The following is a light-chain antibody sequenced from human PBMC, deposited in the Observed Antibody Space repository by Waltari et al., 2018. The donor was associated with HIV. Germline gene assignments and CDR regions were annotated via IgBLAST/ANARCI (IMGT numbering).Light chain of an antibody. CDR3: SAYTSSSTLAV. J-gene: IGLJ2*01. Sequence: QSALTQPASVSGSPGQSITISCTGTSSDIGGYDYVSWYQQHPGKAPKLMIYGVSSRPSVVSNRVSGSRSGNTASLTISGLQAEDEADYYCSAYTSSSTLAVFGGGTKLTVL. V-gene: IGLV2-14*01. CDR2: GVS. CDR1: SSDIGGYDY.